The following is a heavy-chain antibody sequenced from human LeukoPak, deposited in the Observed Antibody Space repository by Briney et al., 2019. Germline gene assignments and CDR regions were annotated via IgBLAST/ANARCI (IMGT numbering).Heavy chain of an antibody. Sequence: GGSLRLSCAASGFTFSSYAMSWVRQAPGKGLEWVSAISGSGGSTYYADSVKGRFTISRDNSKNALYLQMNSLRAEDTAVYYCAAEYYDILTGSNYYYGMGVWGQGTTVTVSS. V-gene: IGHV3-23*01. CDR1: GFTFSSYA. D-gene: IGHD3-9*01. CDR3: AAEYYDILTGSNYYYGMGV. CDR2: ISGSGGST. J-gene: IGHJ6*02.